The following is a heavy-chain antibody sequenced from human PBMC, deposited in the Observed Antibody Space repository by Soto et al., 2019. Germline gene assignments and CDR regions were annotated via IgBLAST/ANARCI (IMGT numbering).Heavy chain of an antibody. V-gene: IGHV4-59*01. Sequence: LSETLSLTCTVSGGSISSYYWSWIRQPPGKGLEWIGYIYYTGSTTNYNPSLKSRVTISVDTSKNQFSLKLSSVTAADTAVYYCARELGRDYDFWSGYYYGMDVWGQGTTVTVSS. CDR2: IYYTGSTT. CDR3: ARELGRDYDFWSGYYYGMDV. D-gene: IGHD3-3*01. CDR1: GGSISSYY. J-gene: IGHJ6*02.